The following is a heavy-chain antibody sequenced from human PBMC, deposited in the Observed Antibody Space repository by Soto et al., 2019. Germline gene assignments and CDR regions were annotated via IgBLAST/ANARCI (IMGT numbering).Heavy chain of an antibody. CDR2: IVVGNGNT. V-gene: IGHV1-58*01. CDR3: ARDSGGDFWSGLYGMDV. J-gene: IGHJ6*02. CDR1: GFTFSNSA. D-gene: IGHD3-3*01. Sequence: ASVKVSCKTSGFTFSNSAVQWVRQARGQRLEWMGWIVVGNGNTNYAQNFRERVTITRDMSTSTAHMEVSSLRSEDTAVYYCARDSGGDFWSGLYGMDVWGQGTTVTVSS.